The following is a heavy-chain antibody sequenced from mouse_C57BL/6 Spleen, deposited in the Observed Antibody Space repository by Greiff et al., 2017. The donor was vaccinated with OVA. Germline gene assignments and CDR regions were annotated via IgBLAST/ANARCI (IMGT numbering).Heavy chain of an antibody. CDR2: IYPGDGDT. D-gene: IGHD1-1*01. CDR1: GYAFSSYW. Sequence: QVQLKQSGAELVKPGASVKISCKASGYAFSSYWMNWVKQRPGKGLEWIGQIYPGDGDTNYNGKFKGKATLTADKSSSTAYMQLSSLTSEDSAVYFCARDYGSRDFLYAMDYWGQGTSVTVSS. CDR3: ARDYGSRDFLYAMDY. J-gene: IGHJ4*01. V-gene: IGHV1-80*01.